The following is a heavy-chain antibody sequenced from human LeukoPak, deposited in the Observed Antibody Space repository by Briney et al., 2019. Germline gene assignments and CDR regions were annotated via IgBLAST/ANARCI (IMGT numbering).Heavy chain of an antibody. Sequence: GGSLRLSCAAAGFTFSSYGMHWVRQAPGKGVEWVAIIWFDGSNKYYGDSAKGRFTISRDNSKNTLYLEMNSLRAEDTAVYYCARGDGYSYGKYGMDVWGQGTTVIASS. D-gene: IGHD5-18*01. CDR2: IWFDGSNK. CDR3: ARGDGYSYGKYGMDV. CDR1: GFTFSSYG. J-gene: IGHJ6*02. V-gene: IGHV3-33*01.